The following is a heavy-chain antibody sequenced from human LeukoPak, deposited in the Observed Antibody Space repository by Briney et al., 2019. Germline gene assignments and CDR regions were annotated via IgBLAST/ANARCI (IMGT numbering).Heavy chain of an antibody. Sequence: GESLKISCKGSGYRFTSDWIGWVRQMPGKGLEWMGIIYPGDSDTRYSPSFQGQVTISADKSVNTAYLQWSSLKASDTAMYYCARHVGSGWFRGFWFDPWGQGTLVTVSS. CDR1: GYRFTSDW. D-gene: IGHD6-19*01. CDR2: IYPGDSDT. J-gene: IGHJ5*02. V-gene: IGHV5-51*01. CDR3: ARHVGSGWFRGFWFDP.